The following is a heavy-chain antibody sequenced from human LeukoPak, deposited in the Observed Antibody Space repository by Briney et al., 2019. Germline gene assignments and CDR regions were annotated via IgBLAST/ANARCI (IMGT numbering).Heavy chain of an antibody. J-gene: IGHJ4*02. D-gene: IGHD1-26*01. CDR1: GFTFSSYG. Sequence: GGSLRLSCAASGFTFSSYGMHWVRQAPGKGLEWVSSISSSSSYIYYADSVKGRFTISRDNAKNSLYLQMNSLRAEDTAVYYCARPPKVGATTPFVDYWGQGTLVTVSS. V-gene: IGHV3-21*01. CDR3: ARPPKVGATTPFVDY. CDR2: ISSSSSYI.